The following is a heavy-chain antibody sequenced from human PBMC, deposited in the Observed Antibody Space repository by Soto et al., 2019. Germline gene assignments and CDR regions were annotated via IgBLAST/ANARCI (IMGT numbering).Heavy chain of an antibody. CDR2: IYYSGST. J-gene: IGHJ6*02. V-gene: IGHV4-31*03. Sequence: QVQLQESGPGLVKPSQTLSLTCTVSGGSISSGGYYWSWIRQHPGKGLEWIGYIYYSGSTYYKPSLKSRVTIAVDTSKNQFALKLSSVTAADTAVYYCARVVPAATVTYYYGMDVWGQGTTVTVSS. D-gene: IGHD2-2*01. CDR1: GGSISSGGYY. CDR3: ARVVPAATVTYYYGMDV.